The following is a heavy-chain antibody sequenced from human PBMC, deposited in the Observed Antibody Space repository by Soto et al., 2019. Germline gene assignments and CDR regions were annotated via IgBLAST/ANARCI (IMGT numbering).Heavy chain of an antibody. CDR2: IYYSGST. CDR3: ARARTGGITIFGVVIRHNWFDP. J-gene: IGHJ5*02. V-gene: IGHV4-31*03. CDR1: GGSISSGGYY. D-gene: IGHD3-3*01. Sequence: PSETLSLTCTVSGGSISSGGYYWSWIRQHPGKGLEWIGYIYYSGSTYYNPPLKSRVTISVDTSKNQFSLKLSSVTAADTAVYYCARARTGGITIFGVVIRHNWFDPWGRGTLVTVS.